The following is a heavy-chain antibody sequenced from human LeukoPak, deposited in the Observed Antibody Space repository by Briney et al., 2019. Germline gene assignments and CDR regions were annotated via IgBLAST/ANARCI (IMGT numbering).Heavy chain of an antibody. CDR1: GGTFSSYA. D-gene: IGHD1-26*01. Sequence: ASVKVSCKASGGTFSSYAISWVRQAPGQGLEWMGGIIPIFGTANYAQKFQGRVTITADESTSTAYMELSSLRSEDTAVYYCASGMEGATGHYYYMDVWGKGTTVTVSS. CDR3: ASGMEGATGHYYYMDV. CDR2: IIPIFGTA. J-gene: IGHJ6*03. V-gene: IGHV1-69*13.